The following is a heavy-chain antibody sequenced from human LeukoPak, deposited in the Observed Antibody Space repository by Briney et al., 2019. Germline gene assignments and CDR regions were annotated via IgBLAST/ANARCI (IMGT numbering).Heavy chain of an antibody. Sequence: PGGSLRLSCAASGFTFSSYAMHWVRQAPGKGLEWVAVISYDGSNKYYADSVKGRFTISRDNSKNTLYLQMNSLRAEDTAVYYCARAQQQLVLDAFDIWGQGTMVTVSS. D-gene: IGHD6-13*01. V-gene: IGHV3-30-3*01. CDR2: ISYDGSNK. CDR1: GFTFSSYA. J-gene: IGHJ3*02. CDR3: ARAQQQLVLDAFDI.